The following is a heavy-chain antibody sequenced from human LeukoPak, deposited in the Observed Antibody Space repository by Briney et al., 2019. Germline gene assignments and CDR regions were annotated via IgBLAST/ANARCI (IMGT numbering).Heavy chain of an antibody. D-gene: IGHD3-10*01. CDR2: VYASGTT. J-gene: IGHJ4*02. CDR3: AGPGAGDLDY. CDR1: GASVSTYF. V-gene: IGHV4-4*07. Sequence: PSETLSLTCTVSGASVSTYFWSWIRQPAGKTMEWIGRVYASGTTYYNPSLRSRVTLSIDTSKNQFSLSLNSVTAADTAVYYCAGPGAGDLDYWGQGTLVTVSS.